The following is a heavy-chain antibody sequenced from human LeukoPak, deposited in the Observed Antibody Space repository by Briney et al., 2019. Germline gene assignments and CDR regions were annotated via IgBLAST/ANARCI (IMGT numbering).Heavy chain of an antibody. CDR2: IHYSGNT. V-gene: IGHV4-59*01. D-gene: IGHD5-18*01. Sequence: SETLSLTCSVSGDSFSSYYWSWIRQPPGKGLEWIGYIHYSGNTNYNPSLKSRVTISADTSKNQFSLKLSSVTAADTAVYYCARVPYTASDYWGQGTLVTVSS. CDR1: GDSFSSYY. CDR3: ARVPYTASDY. J-gene: IGHJ4*02.